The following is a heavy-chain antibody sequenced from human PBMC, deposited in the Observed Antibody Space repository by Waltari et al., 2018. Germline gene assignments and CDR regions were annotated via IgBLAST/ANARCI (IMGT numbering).Heavy chain of an antibody. Sequence: EVQLVESGGGLVKPGGSLRLSCAASGFTFSNAWMSWVRQAPGKWLDWVGRVKSKSDGVTRDYSAPVKGRFTISRDDSENTLYLQMNSLKTEDTAVYYCTTLFGDFWSGYFFDFWGQGTLVTVSS. V-gene: IGHV3-15*01. D-gene: IGHD3-3*01. CDR1: GFTFSNAW. CDR2: VKSKSDGVTR. J-gene: IGHJ4*02. CDR3: TTLFGDFWSGYFFDF.